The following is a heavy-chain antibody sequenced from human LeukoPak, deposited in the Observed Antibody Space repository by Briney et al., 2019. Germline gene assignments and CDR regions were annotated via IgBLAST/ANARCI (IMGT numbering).Heavy chain of an antibody. CDR2: INHSGST. CDR1: GGSFSGYY. D-gene: IGHD6-19*01. J-gene: IGHJ6*03. CDR3: ARGSRGWYRSPLDHYYYYYMDV. V-gene: IGHV4-34*01. Sequence: PSETLSLTCAVYGGSFSGYYWSWIRQPPGKGLEWIGEINHSGSTNNNPSLKSRVTISVDTSKNQFSLKLSSVTAADTAVYYCARGSRGWYRSPLDHYYYYYMDVWGKGTTVTVSS.